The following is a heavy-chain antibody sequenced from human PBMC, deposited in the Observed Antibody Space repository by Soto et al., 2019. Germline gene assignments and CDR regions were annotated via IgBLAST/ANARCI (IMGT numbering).Heavy chain of an antibody. V-gene: IGHV1-69*01. D-gene: IGHD3-22*01. J-gene: IGHJ3*02. Sequence: QVQLVQSGAEVKKPGSSVKVSCKASGGTFSSYAISWVRQAPGQGLEWMGGIIPIFGTANYAPKFMGRVTITADESTSTAYMVLVSLRFEDTDVYYCARDKIDYDSSGYYPGRDAFYSWGQGTMVTVSS. CDR2: IIPIFGTA. CDR1: GGTFSSYA. CDR3: ARDKIDYDSSGYYPGRDAFYS.